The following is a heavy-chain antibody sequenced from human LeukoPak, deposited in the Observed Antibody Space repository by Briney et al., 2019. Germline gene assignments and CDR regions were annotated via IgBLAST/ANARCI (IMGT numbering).Heavy chain of an antibody. Sequence: GGSLRLSCAASGFTFSASDMNWVRQTPGKGLEWVSSISSSSSYIYYADSVKGRFTISRDNAKNSLYLQMNSLRAEDTAVYYCARDYYDSSGYGYYFDYWGQGTLVTVSS. D-gene: IGHD3-22*01. J-gene: IGHJ4*02. CDR1: GFTFSASD. CDR3: ARDYYDSSGYGYYFDY. CDR2: ISSSSSYI. V-gene: IGHV3-21*01.